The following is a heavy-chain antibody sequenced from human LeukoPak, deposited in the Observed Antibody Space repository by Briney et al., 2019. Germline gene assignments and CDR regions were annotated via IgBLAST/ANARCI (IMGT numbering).Heavy chain of an antibody. Sequence: PSETLSLTCTVSGGSISSYYWSWIRQPPGKGLEWIGYIYYSGSTNYNPSLKSRVTISVDTSKNQFSLKLSSVTAADTAVYYCARENVLLWFGESLNWFDPWGQGTLVTVSS. CDR2: IYYSGST. CDR1: GGSISSYY. V-gene: IGHV4-59*01. D-gene: IGHD3-10*01. J-gene: IGHJ5*02. CDR3: ARENVLLWFGESLNWFDP.